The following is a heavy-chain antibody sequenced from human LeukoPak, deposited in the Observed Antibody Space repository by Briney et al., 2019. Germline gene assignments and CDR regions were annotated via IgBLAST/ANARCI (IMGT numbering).Heavy chain of an antibody. Sequence: PSETLSLTCAVYGGSFSGYYWSWIRQSAGKGLEWIGRIYTSGSTHDNPSLKSRVTMSVDTSTNQVFLKVTSVTAADTAVYYCARQDSKVGAYTGPYYFDYWGQGTLVTVSS. CDR1: GGSFSGYY. D-gene: IGHD1-26*01. V-gene: IGHV4-59*10. CDR3: ARQDSKVGAYTGPYYFDY. CDR2: IYTSGST. J-gene: IGHJ4*02.